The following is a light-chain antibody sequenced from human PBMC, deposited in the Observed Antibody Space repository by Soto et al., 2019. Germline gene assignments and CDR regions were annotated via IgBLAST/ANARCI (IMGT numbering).Light chain of an antibody. Sequence: DIQMTQSPSSLSASVGDRVAITCRASQGISNYLAWYQQKPGKVPKLLIYAASTLQSGVPSRFSGSGSGTDFTRTISSLQPEDVATYYCQKYNSVPFTFGPGTKVDIK. CDR1: QGISNY. CDR3: QKYNSVPFT. V-gene: IGKV1-27*01. J-gene: IGKJ3*01. CDR2: AAS.